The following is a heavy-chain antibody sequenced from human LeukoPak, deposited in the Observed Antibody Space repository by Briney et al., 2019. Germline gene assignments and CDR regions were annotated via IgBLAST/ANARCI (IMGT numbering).Heavy chain of an antibody. V-gene: IGHV3-7*01. Sequence: GGSLRLSCAASGFTFSRYWMSWVRQTPEKGLEWVANIKQDASEKYYVDSVKGRFTISRDNAKNSLYLQTHSLRAEDTAVYYCARDLLAVAAMGVALDYWGQGTLVTVSS. J-gene: IGHJ4*02. D-gene: IGHD6-19*01. CDR2: IKQDASEK. CDR3: ARDLLAVAAMGVALDY. CDR1: GFTFSRYW.